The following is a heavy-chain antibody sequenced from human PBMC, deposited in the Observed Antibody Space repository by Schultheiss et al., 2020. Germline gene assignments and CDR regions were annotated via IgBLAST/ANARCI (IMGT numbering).Heavy chain of an antibody. J-gene: IGHJ6*02. CDR2: ISSSGSTI. CDR1: GFTFSDYY. Sequence: GGSLRLSCAASGFTFSDYYMSWIRQAPGKGLEWVSYISSSGSTIYYADSVKGRFTISRDNAKNSLYLQMNSLRAEDTAVYYCARGSEALSASPYYYYGMDVWGQGTTVTVSS. CDR3: ARGSEALSASPYYYYGMDV. V-gene: IGHV3-11*04.